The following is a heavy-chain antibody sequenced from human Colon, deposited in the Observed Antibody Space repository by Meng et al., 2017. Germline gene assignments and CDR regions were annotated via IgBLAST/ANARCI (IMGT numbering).Heavy chain of an antibody. CDR2: TYYRSRWYN. CDR3: ARLRGNSWFDA. Sequence: HLHQTAHWSAAPSDPSSPPLGICGATVSSNSATWDWLRPSPSGGLEWLGRTYYRSRWYNDYALSVKSRITIHPDTSKNQFSLQLNSVTAEDTALYYCARLRGNSWFDAWGPGTLVTVSS. J-gene: IGHJ5*02. V-gene: IGHV6-1*01. CDR1: GATVSSNSAT.